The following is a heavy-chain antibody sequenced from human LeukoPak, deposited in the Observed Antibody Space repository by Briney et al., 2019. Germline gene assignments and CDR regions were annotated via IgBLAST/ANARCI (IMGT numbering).Heavy chain of an antibody. CDR2: ISSSGSTI. CDR1: GFIFSSYE. V-gene: IGHV3-48*03. Sequence: PGGSLRLSCAASGFIFSSYEMNWVRQAPGKGLEWVSYISSSGSTIYYADSVKGRFTISRDNSKNTLYLQMNSLRVEDTAVYYCAKRDDAFDIWGQGTTVTVSS. CDR3: AKRDDAFDI. J-gene: IGHJ3*02.